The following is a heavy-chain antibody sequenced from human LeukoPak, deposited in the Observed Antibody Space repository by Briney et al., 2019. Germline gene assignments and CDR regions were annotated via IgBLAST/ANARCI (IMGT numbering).Heavy chain of an antibody. CDR3: ARGGDYDFLSGYPGAYYYYGMDV. CDR1: GGTFSSYA. Sequence: GASVKVSCKASGGTFSSYAISWVRQAPGQGLEWMGRIIPILDIANYAQKFQGRVTITADKSTSTAYMELSSLRSEDTAVYYCARGGDYDFLSGYPGAYYYYGMDVWGQGTTVTVSS. CDR2: IIPILDIA. D-gene: IGHD3-3*01. V-gene: IGHV1-69*04. J-gene: IGHJ6*02.